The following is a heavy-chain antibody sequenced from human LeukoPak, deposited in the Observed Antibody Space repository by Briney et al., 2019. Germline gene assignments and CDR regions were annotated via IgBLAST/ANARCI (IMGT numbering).Heavy chain of an antibody. CDR2: IIPILGTA. D-gene: IGHD3-10*01. CDR3: ARGPPLYWSMVWSQRLPYMDV. CDR1: GGTFSSYA. V-gene: IGHV1-69*10. Sequence: SVKVSCKASGGTFSSYANSWVRQAPGQGLELMGGIIPILGTANYAQKFQGRVTITADKSTSTAYMELSRLRSEDTAVYYCARGPPLYWSMVWSQRLPYMDVWGKGTTVTVSS. J-gene: IGHJ6*03.